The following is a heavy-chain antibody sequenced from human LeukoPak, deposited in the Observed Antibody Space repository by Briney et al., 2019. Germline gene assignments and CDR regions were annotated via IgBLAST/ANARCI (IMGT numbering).Heavy chain of an antibody. CDR3: AREDTGRYYGMDV. Sequence: ASVKVSCKASGYTFTSYYMHWVRQAPGQGLEWMGIINPSGGSTSYAQKFQGRVTMTRDTSTGTVYMELSSLRSEDTAVYYCAREDTGRYYGMDVWGQGTTVTVSS. V-gene: IGHV1-46*01. CDR2: INPSGGST. D-gene: IGHD5-18*01. CDR1: GYTFTSYY. J-gene: IGHJ6*02.